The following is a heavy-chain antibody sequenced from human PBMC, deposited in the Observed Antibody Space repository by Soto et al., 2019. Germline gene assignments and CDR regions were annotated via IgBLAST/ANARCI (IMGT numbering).Heavy chain of an antibody. Sequence: QVQLVESGGGVVQPGRSLRLSCAASGFTFSSYGMHWVRQAPGKGLEWVAGISYDGSNKYYADSVKGRFTISRDNSKNTLYLQMNSLRAEDTAVYYCAKAYSAYYSYYYMDVWGKGTTVTVSS. CDR3: AKAYSAYYSYYYMDV. J-gene: IGHJ6*03. CDR2: ISYDGSNK. V-gene: IGHV3-30*18. CDR1: GFTFSSYG. D-gene: IGHD2-21*01.